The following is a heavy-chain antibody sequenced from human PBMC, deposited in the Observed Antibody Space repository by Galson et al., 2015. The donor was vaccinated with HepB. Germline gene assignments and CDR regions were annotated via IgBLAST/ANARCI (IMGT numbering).Heavy chain of an antibody. J-gene: IGHJ4*02. V-gene: IGHV3-23*01. CDR3: AKDTAMIYYLDF. D-gene: IGHD5-18*01. Sequence: SLRLSCADSGITLSAFAINWVRQAPGKGLEWVSSISGGGGTTYQADSVKGRFTISRDNSKNTVYLQTNSLRAEDTAVYYCAKDTAMIYYLDFWGQGTLVTVSS. CDR1: GITLSAFA. CDR2: ISGGGGTT.